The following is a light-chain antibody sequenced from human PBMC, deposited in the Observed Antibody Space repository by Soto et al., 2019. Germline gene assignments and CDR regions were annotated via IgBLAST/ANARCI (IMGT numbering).Light chain of an antibody. J-gene: IGLJ3*02. Sequence: QSALTQPASVSGSPGQSITISCTGSSSDIGAYNYVYWYQQHPGKAPKLMIYDVTNRPSGVSYRFSGSKSGSTASLTISGLQAEDESDYYCSSYTISRIRVFGGGTNVTVL. V-gene: IGLV2-14*01. CDR2: DVT. CDR3: SSYTISRIRV. CDR1: SSDIGAYNY.